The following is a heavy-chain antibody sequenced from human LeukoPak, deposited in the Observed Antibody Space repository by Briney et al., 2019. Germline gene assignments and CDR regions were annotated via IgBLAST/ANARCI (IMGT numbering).Heavy chain of an antibody. D-gene: IGHD5-18*01. Sequence: GGSLRLSCVASGFTFSSYAMSWVRQAPGRGLEWVSAISGSGVSTYYADSVKGRFTISRDIFKNTLYLQMNSLRAEDTAVYYCAKAPANYVDTAMGTFDYWGQGTLVTVSS. V-gene: IGHV3-23*01. CDR2: ISGSGVST. CDR1: GFTFSSYA. J-gene: IGHJ4*02. CDR3: AKAPANYVDTAMGTFDY.